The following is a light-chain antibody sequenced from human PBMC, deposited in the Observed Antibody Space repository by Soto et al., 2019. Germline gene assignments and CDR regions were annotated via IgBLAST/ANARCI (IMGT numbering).Light chain of an antibody. CDR1: SSDVGGYNY. J-gene: IGLJ1*01. Sequence: LTQPRSVSGSPGQSVTISCTGTSSDVGGYNYVSWYQQHPGKAPKLMIYDVSKRPSGVPDRFSGSKSGNTASLTISGLQAEDEADYYCCSYAGSYTLYVFGPGTKANV. V-gene: IGLV2-11*01. CDR3: CSYAGSYTLYV. CDR2: DVS.